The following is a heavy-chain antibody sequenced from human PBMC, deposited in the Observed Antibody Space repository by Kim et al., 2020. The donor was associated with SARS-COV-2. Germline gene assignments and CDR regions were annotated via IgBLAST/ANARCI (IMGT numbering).Heavy chain of an antibody. CDR3: ARARITQELDY. D-gene: IGHD3-10*01. CDR2: MNPNSGNT. Sequence: ASVKVSCKASGYTFTSYDINWVRQATGQGLEWMGWMNPNSGNTGCAQKFQGRVTMTRNTSISTAYMELSSLRSEDTAVYYCARARITQELDYWGQGTLVTVSS. CDR1: GYTFTSYD. V-gene: IGHV1-8*01. J-gene: IGHJ4*02.